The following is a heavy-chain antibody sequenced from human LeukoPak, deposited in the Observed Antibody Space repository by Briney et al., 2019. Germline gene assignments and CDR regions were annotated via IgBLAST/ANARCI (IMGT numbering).Heavy chain of an antibody. CDR2: TYYSGST. D-gene: IGHD3-22*01. CDR3: ARPYYYDSRIDP. V-gene: IGHV4-30-4*01. CDR1: GVSISSGDYY. J-gene: IGHJ5*02. Sequence: SQTLSLTCTVSGVSISSGDYYWRWIRQPPGKGLEWIGYTYYSGSTYYNPSLKSRVTISVDTSKNQFSLKLSSVTAADTAVYYCARPYYYDSRIDPWGQGTRVTVSS.